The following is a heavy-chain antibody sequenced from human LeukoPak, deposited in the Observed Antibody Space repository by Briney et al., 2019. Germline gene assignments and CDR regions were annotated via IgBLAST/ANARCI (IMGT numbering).Heavy chain of an antibody. V-gene: IGHV1-24*01. Sequence: GASVTVSCKVSGYTLTELSMHWVRQAPGKGLEWMGGFDPEDGETIYAQKFQGRVTMTEDTSTDTAYMELSSLRSEDTAVYYCATGRGEKAAAGRPLPDYWGQGTLVTVSS. J-gene: IGHJ4*02. CDR2: FDPEDGET. CDR3: ATGRGEKAAAGRPLPDY. CDR1: GYTLTELS. D-gene: IGHD6-13*01.